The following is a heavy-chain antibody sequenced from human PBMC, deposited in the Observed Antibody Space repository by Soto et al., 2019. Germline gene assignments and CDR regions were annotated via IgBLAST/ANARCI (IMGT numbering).Heavy chain of an antibody. CDR2: ISHDGSNK. V-gene: IGHV3-30-3*01. CDR1: GFTFSSYA. CDR3: ARDLGGSYYGADY. D-gene: IGHD1-26*01. Sequence: QVRLVESGGGVVQPGRSLRLSCAASGFTFSSYAMYWVRQAPGKGLEWVAVISHDGSNKYYADSVKGRFTIARDNSKNTLYLQMNSLRAEDTAVYYCARDLGGSYYGADYWGQGTLVTVSS. J-gene: IGHJ4*02.